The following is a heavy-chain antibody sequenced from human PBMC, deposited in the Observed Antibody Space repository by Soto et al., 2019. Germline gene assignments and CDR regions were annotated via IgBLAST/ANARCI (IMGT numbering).Heavy chain of an antibody. CDR2: INPNSGGT. V-gene: IGHV1-2*02. D-gene: IGHD1-7*01. CDR3: ARDSLVGGTAGTSYYYYGMDV. J-gene: IGHJ6*02. Sequence: GASVKVSCKASGYTFTGYYMHWVRQAPGQGLEWMGWINPNSGGTNYAQKFQGRVTMTRDTSISTAYMELSRLRSDDTAVYYCARDSLVGGTAGTSYYYYGMDVWGQGTTVTVSS. CDR1: GYTFTGYY.